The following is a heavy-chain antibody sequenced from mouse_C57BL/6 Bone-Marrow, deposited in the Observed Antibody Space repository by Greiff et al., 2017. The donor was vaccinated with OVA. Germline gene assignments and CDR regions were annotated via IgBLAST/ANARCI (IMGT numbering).Heavy chain of an antibody. Sequence: VQGVESGPELVKPGASVKISCKASGYAFSSSWMNWVKQRPGKGLEWIGQVYPGAGGTNYNGKFKGPATLTADKSSSTAYMQLTSLTYVEFAVHFCARSIYYGYDEGAMDNWGQGTSVTVSS. CDR3: ARSIYYGYDEGAMDN. J-gene: IGHJ4*01. CDR1: GYAFSSSW. CDR2: VYPGAGGT. V-gene: IGHV1-82*01. D-gene: IGHD2-2*01.